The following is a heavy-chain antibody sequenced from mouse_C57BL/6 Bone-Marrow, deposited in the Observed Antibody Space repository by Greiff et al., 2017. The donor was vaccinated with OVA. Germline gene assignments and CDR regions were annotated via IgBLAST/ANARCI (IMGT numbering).Heavy chain of an antibody. CDR3: ARPNWVAWFAY. V-gene: IGHV5-4*03. Sequence: EVKVVESGGGLVKPGGSLKLSCAASGFTFSSYAMSWVRQTPEKRLEWVATISDGGSYTYYPDNVKGRFTISRDNAKNNLYLQMSHLKSEDTAMYYCARPNWVAWFAYWGQGTQVTVSA. CDR1: GFTFSSYA. J-gene: IGHJ3*01. D-gene: IGHD4-1*01. CDR2: ISDGGSYT.